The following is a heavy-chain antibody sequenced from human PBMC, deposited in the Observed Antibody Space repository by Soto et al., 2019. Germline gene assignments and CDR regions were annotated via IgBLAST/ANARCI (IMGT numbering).Heavy chain of an antibody. D-gene: IGHD3-10*01. J-gene: IGHJ4*02. CDR1: GYTFTSYD. Sequence: QLQLVQSGAEVKKPGASVKVSCKASGYTFTSYDINWVRQATGQGLEWMGWVNPNNGHTGYAQKFQGRVTMTRNTSISTAYMELDSLRSEDTAVYYCVRLFYYGSGSWVEWGQGTLVTVSS. CDR2: VNPNNGHT. CDR3: VRLFYYGSGSWVE. V-gene: IGHV1-8*01.